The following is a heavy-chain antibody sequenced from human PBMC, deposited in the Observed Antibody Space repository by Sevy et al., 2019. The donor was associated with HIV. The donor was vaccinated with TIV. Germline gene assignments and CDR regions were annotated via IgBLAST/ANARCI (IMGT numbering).Heavy chain of an antibody. V-gene: IGHV3-7*01. D-gene: IGHD1-1*01. CDR2: IKQDAGQK. CDR1: GFTFSKYW. J-gene: IGHJ4*02. CDR3: ARDDGNDYFHY. Sequence: GGSLRLSCAASGFTFSKYWMGWVRQAPGKGLEWVANIKQDAGQKYYVDSVKGRFTISRENAKNSLYLQMNSLRAEDTAVYFCARDDGNDYFHYWGQGTLVTVSS.